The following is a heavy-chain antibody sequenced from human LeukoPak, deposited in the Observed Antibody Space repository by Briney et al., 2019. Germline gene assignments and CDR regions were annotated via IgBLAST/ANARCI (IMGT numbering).Heavy chain of an antibody. CDR3: VRETRDLYVSGDYYYMDV. V-gene: IGHV4-4*07. Sequence: PSETLSLTCTVSGGSISSYYWSWIRQPAGKGLEWVGRIYTSGSTKYNPSLKSRVTMSLDTSKNQFSLKLSSATAADTAVYYCVRETRDLYVSGDYYYMDVWGKGTTVTVSS. D-gene: IGHD3-10*01. CDR2: IYTSGST. CDR1: GGSISSYY. J-gene: IGHJ6*03.